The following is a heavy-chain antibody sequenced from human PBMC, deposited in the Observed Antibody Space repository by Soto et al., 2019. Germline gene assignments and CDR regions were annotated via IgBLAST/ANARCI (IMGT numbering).Heavy chain of an antibody. J-gene: IGHJ5*02. V-gene: IGHV4-30-4*01. CDR1: GGSISSGDYY. D-gene: IGHD2-15*01. Sequence: SETLSLTCTVSGGSISSGDYYWSWISQPPGKGLEWIGYIYYSGSTYYNLSLKSRVTISVDTSKNQFSLKLSSVTAADTAVYYCARDRGYCSGGSSYTNWFDPWGQGTLVTVSS. CDR2: IYYSGST. CDR3: ARDRGYCSGGSSYTNWFDP.